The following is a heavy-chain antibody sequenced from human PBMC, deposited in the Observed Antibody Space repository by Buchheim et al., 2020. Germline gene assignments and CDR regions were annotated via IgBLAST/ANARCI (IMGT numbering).Heavy chain of an antibody. D-gene: IGHD3-9*01. CDR2: IYYSGST. CDR1: GGSISSGDYY. CDR3: ARAPASARPATILTGYYEVEWFDP. V-gene: IGHV4-30-4*01. Sequence: QVQLQESGPGLVKPSQTLSLTCTVSGGSISSGDYYWSWIRQPPGKGLEWIGYIYYSGSTYYNPSLKSRVTISVDTSKNQFSLKLSSVTAADTAVYYCARAPASARPATILTGYYEVEWFDPWGQGTL. J-gene: IGHJ5*02.